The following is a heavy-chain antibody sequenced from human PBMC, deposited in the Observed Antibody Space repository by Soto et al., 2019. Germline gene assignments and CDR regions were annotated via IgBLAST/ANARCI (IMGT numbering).Heavy chain of an antibody. J-gene: IGHJ4*02. CDR2: IWYDGSNK. CDR3: ATQPDYGGNSVLTY. V-gene: IGHV3-33*01. CDR1: GFTFSSYG. Sequence: QVQLVESGGGVVQPGRSLRLSCAASGFTFSSYGMHWVRQAPGKGLEWVAVIWYDGSNKYYADSVKGRVTISRDNSKNTLYLQMNSLRAEDTAVYYCATQPDYGGNSVLTYWGQGTLVTVSS. D-gene: IGHD4-17*01.